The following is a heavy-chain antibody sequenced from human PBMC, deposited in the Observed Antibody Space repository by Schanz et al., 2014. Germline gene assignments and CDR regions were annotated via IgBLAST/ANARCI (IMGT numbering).Heavy chain of an antibody. CDR2: ISGSGGST. CDR3: ARPRFDYGEVDY. V-gene: IGHV3-23*04. CDR1: GFTFSSYA. Sequence: VQLVESGGGLVKPGGSLRLSCAASGFTFSSYAMSWVRQAPGKGLEWVSGISGSGGSTYYADSVKGRFTISRDNSKTTLSLQMNSLRAEDTAVYYCARPRFDYGEVDYWGQGTLVTVSS. J-gene: IGHJ4*02. D-gene: IGHD4-17*01.